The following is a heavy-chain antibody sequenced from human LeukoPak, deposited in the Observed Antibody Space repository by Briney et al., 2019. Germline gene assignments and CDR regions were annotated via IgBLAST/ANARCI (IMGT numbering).Heavy chain of an antibody. CDR1: GFTFSSYA. CDR3: ARDRRGSGSFDY. CDR2: ISGSGGTT. V-gene: IGHV3-23*01. Sequence: PGGSLRLSCAASGFTFSSYAMNWVRQAPGKGLEWVSGISGSGGTTYYADSVKGRFTISRDNSKNTLYLQMNSLRAEDTAVYYCARDRRGSGSFDYWGQGTLVTVSS. J-gene: IGHJ4*02. D-gene: IGHD3-10*01.